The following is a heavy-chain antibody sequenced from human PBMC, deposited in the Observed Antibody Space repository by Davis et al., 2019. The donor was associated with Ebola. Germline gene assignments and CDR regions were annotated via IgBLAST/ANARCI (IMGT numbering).Heavy chain of an antibody. J-gene: IGHJ4*02. CDR1: GGSISSYY. V-gene: IGHV4-4*07. CDR2: IYTSGST. Sequence: PGGSLRLSCTVSGGSISSYYWSWIRQPAGKGLEWIGRIYTSGSTNYNPSLKSRVTMSVDTSENQFSLKLSSVTAADTAVYYCAREGGSYYDSSGYYSFDYWGQGTLVTVSS. CDR3: AREGGSYYDSSGYYSFDY. D-gene: IGHD3-22*01.